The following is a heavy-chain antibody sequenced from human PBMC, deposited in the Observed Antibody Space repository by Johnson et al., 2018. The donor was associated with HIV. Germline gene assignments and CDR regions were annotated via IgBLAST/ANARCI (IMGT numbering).Heavy chain of an antibody. CDR2: IRQDGNEI. V-gene: IGHV3-7*05. Sequence: MLLVESGGNLVQPGGSLKLSCAASRSSFSTYWMAWVRQAPGKRLEWLTNIRQDGNEINYADSVKGRFTISRDNAKNSLYLQMNSLRAEDTAVYYCARDVYAGAHENWGQGTRVTVSS. CDR1: RSSFSTYW. J-gene: IGHJ3*01. CDR3: ARDVYAGAHEN. D-gene: IGHD5/OR15-5a*01.